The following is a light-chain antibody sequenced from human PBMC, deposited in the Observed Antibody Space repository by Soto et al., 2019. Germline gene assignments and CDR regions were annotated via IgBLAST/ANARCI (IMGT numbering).Light chain of an antibody. V-gene: IGKV1-16*01. CDR2: TAS. J-gene: IGKJ4*01. CDR3: EQYESFPLT. Sequence: DIQVTQSPSSLSASVGDSVTITCRASQGINKFLAWFQQKPGTATKSLIPTASRLQSGVPSRFGGSGSGTHFTLTINHLQPEDFATYYCEQYESFPLTVSGGTRVEIK. CDR1: QGINKF.